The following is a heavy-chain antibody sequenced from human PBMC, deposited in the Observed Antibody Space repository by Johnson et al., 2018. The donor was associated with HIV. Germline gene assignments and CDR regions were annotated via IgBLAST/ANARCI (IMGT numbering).Heavy chain of an antibody. CDR2: IWYDGSNK. J-gene: IGHJ3*02. CDR1: GFTFSSYG. CDR3: ATIRVIPSRVNDAFDI. V-gene: IGHV3-33*01. Sequence: QEQLVESGGGVVQPGRSLRLSCAASGFTFSSYGMHWVRQAPGKGLEWVAVIWYDGSNKYYADSVKGRFTISRDNSENTLYLQMNSLRAEDTAVYYCATIRVIPSRVNDAFDIWGQGTMVTVSS. D-gene: IGHD3-16*02.